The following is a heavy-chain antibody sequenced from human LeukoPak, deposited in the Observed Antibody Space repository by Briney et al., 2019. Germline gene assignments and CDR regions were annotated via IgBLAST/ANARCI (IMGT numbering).Heavy chain of an antibody. CDR3: ARGGPFLSSSSSKEYYFDY. CDR2: ISLYNGNT. Sequence: ASVKASCKASGYDFINYGITWVRQAPGQGLEWMGWISLYNGNTDYKLQGRVTMTTDTSTSTAYMELRSLRSDDTAVYYCARGGPFLSSSSSKEYYFDYWGQGTLVTVSS. CDR1: GYDFINYG. V-gene: IGHV1-18*01. J-gene: IGHJ4*02. D-gene: IGHD6-6*01.